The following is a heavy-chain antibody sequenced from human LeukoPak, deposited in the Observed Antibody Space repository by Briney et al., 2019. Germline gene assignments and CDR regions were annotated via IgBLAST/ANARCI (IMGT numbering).Heavy chain of an antibody. CDR2: TYSSGGI. V-gene: IGHV3-66*01. CDR3: AANHPFDP. Sequence: PGGSLRLSCEVSGFSISNIYMSWLRQAPRKGLECVSVTYSSGGIYYADSVKGRFTISRDNARNTVYLQMNSLRGEDTAVYYCAANHPFDPWGQGTLVTVSS. D-gene: IGHD1-14*01. CDR1: GFSISNIY. J-gene: IGHJ5*02.